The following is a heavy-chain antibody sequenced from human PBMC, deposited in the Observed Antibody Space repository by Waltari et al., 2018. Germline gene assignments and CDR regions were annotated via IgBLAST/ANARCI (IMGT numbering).Heavy chain of an antibody. CDR1: GYTFLGYY. Sequence: QVQLVQSGAEVKKHGASVQVSCKASGYTFLGYYIHWVRQAPGQGPEWMGWINPNNDGTKYAQKFQGRVTMTRDTSISTAYMELSRLTSDDTAVYYCARDGPLTGDLFDYWGQGTLVTVSS. D-gene: IGHD7-27*01. CDR3: ARDGPLTGDLFDY. J-gene: IGHJ4*02. V-gene: IGHV1-2*02. CDR2: INPNNDGT.